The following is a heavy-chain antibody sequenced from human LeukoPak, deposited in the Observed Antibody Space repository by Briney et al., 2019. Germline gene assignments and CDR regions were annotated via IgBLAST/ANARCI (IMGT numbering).Heavy chain of an antibody. CDR1: GFTFSSYA. D-gene: IGHD3-3*01. J-gene: IGHJ4*02. CDR3: VEGYGFWSGYYPEYYFDY. CDR2: ISGSGGST. Sequence: GGSLRLSCAASGFTFSSYAMSWVRQAPGKGLEWVSAISGSGGSTYYADSVKGRLTISRDNSKNTLYLQMNSLRAEDTAVYYCVEGYGFWSGYYPEYYFDYWGQGTLVTVSS. V-gene: IGHV3-23*01.